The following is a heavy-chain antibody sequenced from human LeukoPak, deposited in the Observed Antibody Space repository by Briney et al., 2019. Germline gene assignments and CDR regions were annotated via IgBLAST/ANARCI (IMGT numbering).Heavy chain of an antibody. CDR3: ARGLIYCGGDCYRAFDI. Sequence: GGSLRLSCAASGFTFSSHTMNWVRQAPGKGLEWVSYISSSSSRIYYAGSVKGRFTISRDNAKNSLYLQMNSLRDEDTAVYYCARGLIYCGGDCYRAFDIWSQGTMVTVSS. J-gene: IGHJ3*02. CDR2: ISSSSSRI. D-gene: IGHD2-21*02. V-gene: IGHV3-48*02. CDR1: GFTFSSHT.